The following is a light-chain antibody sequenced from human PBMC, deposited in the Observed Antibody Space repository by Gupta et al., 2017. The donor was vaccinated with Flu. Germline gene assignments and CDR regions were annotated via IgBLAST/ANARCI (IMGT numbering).Light chain of an antibody. CDR2: DNN. J-gene: IGLJ3*02. CDR3: ETWDNSLGVGV. Sequence: QSVLTQPPSVSAAPGQRVTVSCSGSTSNIGRNYVSWYQQFPGTAPKLLIYDNNKRPSGIPARFFGSKSGTSATLGIIGLQTGDEADYYCETWDNSLGVGVFGGGTKLAVL. V-gene: IGLV1-51*01. CDR1: TSNIGRNY.